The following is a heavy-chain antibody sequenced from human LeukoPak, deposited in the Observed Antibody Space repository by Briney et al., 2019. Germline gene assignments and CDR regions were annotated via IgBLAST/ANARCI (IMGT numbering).Heavy chain of an antibody. D-gene: IGHD6-19*01. J-gene: IGHJ4*02. CDR1: GFTSSSYG. CDR3: AKDIEEWLVKGGGCFDY. CDR2: ISYDGSNK. Sequence: GRSLRLSCAASGFTSSSYGMHSVRQAPGKGLEWVAVISYDGSNKYYADSVKGRFTISRDNSKNTLYLQMNSLRAEDTAVYYCAKDIEEWLVKGGGCFDYWGQGTLVTVSS. V-gene: IGHV3-30*18.